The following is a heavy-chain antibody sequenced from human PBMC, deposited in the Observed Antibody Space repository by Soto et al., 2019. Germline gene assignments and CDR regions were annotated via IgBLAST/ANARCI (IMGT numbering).Heavy chain of an antibody. CDR3: PREDRFCYGYGLFDY. D-gene: IGHD5-18*01. V-gene: IGHV3-11*01. CDR1: GFTFNDYY. Sequence: GGSMRLSCAASGFTFNDYYVSWIRQDPGKGLEWVSYISSSGSTIYYADSVKGRFTISRDNAKNSLYLQMNSLRAEDTAVYYCPREDRFCYGYGLFDYWGQGTLVTVSS. J-gene: IGHJ4*02. CDR2: ISSSGSTI.